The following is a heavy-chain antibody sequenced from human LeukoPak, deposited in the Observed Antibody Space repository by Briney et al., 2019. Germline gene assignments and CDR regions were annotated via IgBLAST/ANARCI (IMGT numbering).Heavy chain of an antibody. D-gene: IGHD4-23*01. V-gene: IGHV3-23*01. Sequence: GGSLRLSCAASGFNFRQAWMSWVRQAPGKGLEWVSAISGSGGSTYYADSVKGRLTISRDNSKNTLYLQMNSLRAEDTAVYYCAKDRWSGDYWGQGTLVTVSS. CDR2: ISGSGGST. CDR3: AKDRWSGDY. CDR1: GFNFRQAW. J-gene: IGHJ4*02.